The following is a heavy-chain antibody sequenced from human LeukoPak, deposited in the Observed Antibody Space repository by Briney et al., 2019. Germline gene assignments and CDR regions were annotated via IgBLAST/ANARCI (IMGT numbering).Heavy chain of an antibody. V-gene: IGHV3-21*01. CDR3: ARARWGWVGASPNDAFDI. J-gene: IGHJ3*02. CDR1: GFTFSSYS. CDR2: ISSSSSYI. D-gene: IGHD1-26*01. Sequence: GSLRLSCAASGFTFSSYSMNWVRQAPGKGLEWVSSISSSSSYIYYADSVKGRFTISRDNAKNSLYLQMNSLRAEDTAVYYCARARWGWVGASPNDAFDIWGQGTMVTVSS.